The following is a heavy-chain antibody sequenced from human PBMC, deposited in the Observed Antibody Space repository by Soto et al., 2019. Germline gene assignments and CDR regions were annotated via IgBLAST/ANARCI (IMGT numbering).Heavy chain of an antibody. CDR3: ARADYDILTGGGYYFDY. D-gene: IGHD3-9*01. Sequence: PSETLSLTCTVSGGSISSYYWSWIRQPPGKGLEWIGYIYYSGSTNYNPSLKSRVTISVDTSKNQFSLKLSSVTAADTAVYYCARADYDILTGGGYYFDYWGQGTPVTVSS. CDR1: GGSISSYY. V-gene: IGHV4-59*01. J-gene: IGHJ4*02. CDR2: IYYSGST.